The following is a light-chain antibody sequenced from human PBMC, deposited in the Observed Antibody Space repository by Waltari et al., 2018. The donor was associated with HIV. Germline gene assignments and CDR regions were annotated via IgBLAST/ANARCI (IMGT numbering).Light chain of an antibody. CDR3: SSYAGSNNVL. J-gene: IGLJ2*01. CDR1: SSDVGGYNS. CDR2: EVT. Sequence: QSALTQPPSASGSPGQSVAISCTGTSSDVGGYNSVSWYQKQPGKAPKLMIYEVTKRPSGVPVRFSVSKSGNTASLTVSGLQAEDEADYYCSSYAGSNNVLFGGGTKLTV. V-gene: IGLV2-8*01.